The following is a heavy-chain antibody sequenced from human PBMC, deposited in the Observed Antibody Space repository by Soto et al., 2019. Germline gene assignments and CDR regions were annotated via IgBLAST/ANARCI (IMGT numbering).Heavy chain of an antibody. CDR2: MDPITGGT. Sequence: SGAEVKQPGASVKVSCKASGYNLGAYYTYWVRQAPGRGLEWVGLMDPITGGTDYEERLRDRVTMTRDTSINTAYMELSSLRSDDTAVYYCAREGRGKKAGYNGLVSLGYWGQGTLVTVSS. V-gene: IGHV1-2*02. J-gene: IGHJ4*02. D-gene: IGHD2-2*02. CDR1: GYNLGAYY. CDR3: AREGRGKKAGYNGLVSLGY.